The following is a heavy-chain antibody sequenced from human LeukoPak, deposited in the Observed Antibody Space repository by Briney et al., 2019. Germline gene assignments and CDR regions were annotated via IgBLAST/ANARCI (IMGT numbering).Heavy chain of an antibody. J-gene: IGHJ6*02. CDR2: IYYSGST. D-gene: IGHD2-2*01. CDR3: ARRVPAAIRFYYDMDV. CDR1: GGSISSSSYY. V-gene: IGHV4-39*01. Sequence: PSETLSLTCTVSGGSISSSSYYWGWIRQPPGKGLEWIGSIYYSGSTYYNPSLKSRVTISVDTSKNQFSLKLSSVTAADTAVYYCARRVPAAIRFYYDMDVWGQGTTVTVSS.